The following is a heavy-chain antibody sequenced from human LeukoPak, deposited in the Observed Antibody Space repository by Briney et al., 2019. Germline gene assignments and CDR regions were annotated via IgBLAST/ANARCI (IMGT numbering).Heavy chain of an antibody. CDR2: IIPILGIA. CDR3: ARDAHCGGDCYNEYHDY. J-gene: IGHJ4*02. D-gene: IGHD2-21*02. Sequence: GASVKVSCTASGGTFSSYAISGGRQAPGQRREWMGRIIPILGIANYAQKFQGRVTITADKSTSTAYMEMSSLRSEDTAVYYCARDAHCGGDCYNEYHDYWGQGTLVTVSS. V-gene: IGHV1-69*04. CDR1: GGTFSSYA.